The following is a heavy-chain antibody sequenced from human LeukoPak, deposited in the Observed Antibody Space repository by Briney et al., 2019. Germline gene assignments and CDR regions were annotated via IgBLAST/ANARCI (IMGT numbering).Heavy chain of an antibody. D-gene: IGHD1-26*01. V-gene: IGHV3-53*01. CDR1: GFTVSSNY. Sequence: GGSLRLSCAASGFTVSSNYMSWVRQAPGKGLEWVSVIYSGGSTYYADSVKGRFTISRDNSKNTLYLQMNSLRAEDTAVYYCARDGSVNYYYYGMDVWGQGTTVTVSS. J-gene: IGHJ6*02. CDR3: ARDGSVNYYYYGMDV. CDR2: IYSGGST.